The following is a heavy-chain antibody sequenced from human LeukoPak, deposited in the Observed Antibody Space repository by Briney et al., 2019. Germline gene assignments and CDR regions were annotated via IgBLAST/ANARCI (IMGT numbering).Heavy chain of an antibody. CDR2: ISGSSGST. CDR3: AKLLGGDNNAVYYYYGMDV. CDR1: GFTFSSYA. D-gene: IGHD3-16*01. J-gene: IGHJ6*02. V-gene: IGHV3-23*01. Sequence: GGSLRLSCAASGFTFSSYAMSWVRQAPGKGLKWVSAISGSSGSTYYADSVKGRFTISRDNSKNTLYLQMNSLRAEDTAVYYCAKLLGGDNNAVYYYYGMDVWGQGTTVTVSS.